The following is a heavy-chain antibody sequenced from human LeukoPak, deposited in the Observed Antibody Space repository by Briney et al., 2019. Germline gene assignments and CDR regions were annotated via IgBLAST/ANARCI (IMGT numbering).Heavy chain of an antibody. J-gene: IGHJ4*02. V-gene: IGHV3-23*01. CDR1: GFTFSSYG. Sequence: GGTLRLSCAASGFTFSSYGMSWVRQAPGKGLEWVSAISGSGGSTYYADSVKGRFTISRDNSKNTLYLQMDSLRAEDTAVYYCAKDPPPITMVRGVSALYWGQGTLVTASS. CDR3: AKDPPPITMVRGVSALY. CDR2: ISGSGGST. D-gene: IGHD3-10*01.